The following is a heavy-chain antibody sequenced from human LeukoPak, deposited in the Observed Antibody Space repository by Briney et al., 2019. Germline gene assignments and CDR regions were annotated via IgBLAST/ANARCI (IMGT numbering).Heavy chain of an antibody. D-gene: IGHD3-3*01. CDR2: IYYSGST. J-gene: IGHJ4*02. Sequence: SETLSLTCTVSGGSISSYYWSWIRQPPGKGLEWIEYIYYSGSTNYNPSLKSRVTISVDTSKNQFSLKLSSVTGADTAVYHCARGFWEYNFDCWGQGTLVTVSS. CDR1: GGSISSYY. CDR3: ARGFWEYNFDC. V-gene: IGHV4-59*01.